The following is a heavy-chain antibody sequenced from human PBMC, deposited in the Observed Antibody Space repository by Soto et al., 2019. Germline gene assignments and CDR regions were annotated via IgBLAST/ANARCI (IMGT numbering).Heavy chain of an antibody. D-gene: IGHD6-13*01. V-gene: IGHV4-39*01. CDR3: ASPSGDIAAADYYYYGMDV. Sequence: QLQLQESGPGLVKPSETLSLTCTVSGGSISSSSYYWGWIRQPPGKGREWIGSIYYSGSTYYNPSLKSRVTISVDTSKNQFSLKLSSVTAADTAVYYCASPSGDIAAADYYYYGMDVWGQGTTVTVSS. CDR1: GGSISSSSYY. J-gene: IGHJ6*02. CDR2: IYYSGST.